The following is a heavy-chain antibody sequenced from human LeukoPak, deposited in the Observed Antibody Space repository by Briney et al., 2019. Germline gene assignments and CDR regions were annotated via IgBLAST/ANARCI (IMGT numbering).Heavy chain of an antibody. CDR3: ARDCSGGSCYRGNAFDI. Sequence: GGSLRLSCAASGFTFSSYWMHWVRQAPGKGLVWVSRINSDASTTSYADSVKGRFTISRDNAKNTLHLQMNSLRAEDTAVYYCARDCSGGSCYRGNAFDIWGQGTMVTVSS. CDR2: INSDASTT. CDR1: GFTFSSYW. D-gene: IGHD2-15*01. V-gene: IGHV3-74*01. J-gene: IGHJ3*02.